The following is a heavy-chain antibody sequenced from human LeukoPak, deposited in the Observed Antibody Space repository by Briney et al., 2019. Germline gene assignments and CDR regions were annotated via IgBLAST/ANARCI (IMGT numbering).Heavy chain of an antibody. CDR2: IYTSGST. CDR3: AREATAMVTGYYYYYMDV. J-gene: IGHJ6*03. CDR1: GGSISSGSYY. Sequence: PSETLSLTCTVSGGSISSGSYYWRWIRQPAGKGLEWIGRIYTSGSTNYNPSLKSRVTISVDTSKNQFSLKLSSVTAADTAVYYCAREATAMVTGYYYYYMDVWGKGTTVTVSS. V-gene: IGHV4-61*02. D-gene: IGHD5-18*01.